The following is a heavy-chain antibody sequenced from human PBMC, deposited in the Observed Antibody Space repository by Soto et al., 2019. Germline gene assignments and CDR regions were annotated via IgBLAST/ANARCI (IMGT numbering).Heavy chain of an antibody. D-gene: IGHD3-16*01. V-gene: IGHV3-23*01. CDR3: AKELKSRFVFYYYGMDV. Sequence: EVQLLESGGGLAQPGGSLRLSCAASGFTFSSYAMSWVRQAPGKGLEWVSAISGSGGSTYYADSVKGRFTISRDNSKNTLYLQMNSLRAEDTAVYYCAKELKSRFVFYYYGMDVWGQGTTVTVSS. CDR1: GFTFSSYA. CDR2: ISGSGGST. J-gene: IGHJ6*02.